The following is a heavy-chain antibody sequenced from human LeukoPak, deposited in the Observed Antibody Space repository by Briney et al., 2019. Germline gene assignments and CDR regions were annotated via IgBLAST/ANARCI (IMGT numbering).Heavy chain of an antibody. D-gene: IGHD3-22*01. V-gene: IGHV4-59*01. Sequence: SETLSLTCTVSGGSINTYYWSWIRQPPGKGLEWIGYISYSGTTKYNPSLESRVTITIDTSKNQFSLKLSSVTAADTAVYYSARAGYDSNIYYKADYWGQGTLVTVSS. CDR1: GGSINTYY. CDR2: ISYSGTT. CDR3: ARAGYDSNIYYKADY. J-gene: IGHJ4*02.